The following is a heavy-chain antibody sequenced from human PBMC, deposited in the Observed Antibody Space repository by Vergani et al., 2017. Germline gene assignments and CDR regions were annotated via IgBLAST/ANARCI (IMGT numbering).Heavy chain of an antibody. CDR2: ISSSSSYI. Sequence: QVQLVESGGGLVKPGGSLRLSCAASGFTFSDYYMSWIRQAPGKGLEWVSYISSSSSYINYADSVKGRFTISRDNAKNSLYLQMNSLRAEDTAVYYCARAGAAGGTYYYGMDVWGQGSTVTVSS. D-gene: IGHD6-13*01. CDR3: ARAGAAGGTYYYGMDV. V-gene: IGHV3-11*06. CDR1: GFTFSDYY. J-gene: IGHJ6*02.